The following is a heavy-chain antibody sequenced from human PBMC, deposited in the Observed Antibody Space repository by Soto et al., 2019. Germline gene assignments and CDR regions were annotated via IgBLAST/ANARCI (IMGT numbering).Heavy chain of an antibody. CDR1: GFTFSSYA. Sequence: VQLVESGGGVVQPGRSLRLSCAASGFTFSSYAMHWVRQAPGKGLEWVGRIKSKTDGGTTDYAAPVKGRFTISRDDSKNTLYLQMNSLKTEDTAVYYCTTAHDKFGAGWGQGTLVTVSS. CDR3: TTAHDKFGAG. D-gene: IGHD3-10*01. CDR2: IKSKTDGGTT. V-gene: IGHV3-15*01. J-gene: IGHJ4*02.